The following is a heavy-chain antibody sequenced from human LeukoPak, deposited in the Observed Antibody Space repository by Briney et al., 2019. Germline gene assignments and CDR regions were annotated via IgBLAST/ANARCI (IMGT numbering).Heavy chain of an antibody. V-gene: IGHV1-69*04. CDR3: ARGYGGGRNYYFDY. J-gene: IGHJ4*02. CDR2: IIPILGIA. Sequence: GASVKVSCKASGGTFSSYAISWVRQAPGQGLEWMGRIIPILGIADYAQKFQGRVTITADKSMGTAYMELSSLRSEDTAVYYCARGYGGGRNYYFDYWGQGTLVTVSS. CDR1: GGTFSSYA. D-gene: IGHD3-16*01.